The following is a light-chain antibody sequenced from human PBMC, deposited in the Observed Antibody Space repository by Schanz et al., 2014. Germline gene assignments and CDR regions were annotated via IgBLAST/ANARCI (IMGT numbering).Light chain of an antibody. CDR1: QTLNSW. J-gene: IGKJ4*01. CDR2: KAS. CDR3: QQYDNLSGL. Sequence: DIQVTQSPSTLSASVGDRVTITCRASQTLNSWLAWYQQKPGKAPKLLIYKASSLETGVPSRFSGSGSGTEFTLTINSLQPDDFATYYCQQYDNLSGLFGGGTKVEIK. V-gene: IGKV1-5*03.